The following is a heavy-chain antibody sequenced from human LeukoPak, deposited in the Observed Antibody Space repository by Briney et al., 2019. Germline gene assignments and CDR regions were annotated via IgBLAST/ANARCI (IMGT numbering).Heavy chain of an antibody. CDR2: IRYDGINE. Sequence: GGSLRLSCAASGFTFSSYGMHWVRQAPGKELEWVAFIRYDGINEYYGDSVKGRFTISRDNSKDTLYLQMHSLRTEDTAVYYCAKEVYRQGYGGIMDVWGKGTTVTVSS. V-gene: IGHV3-30*02. D-gene: IGHD5-18*01. J-gene: IGHJ6*03. CDR1: GFTFSSYG. CDR3: AKEVYRQGYGGIMDV.